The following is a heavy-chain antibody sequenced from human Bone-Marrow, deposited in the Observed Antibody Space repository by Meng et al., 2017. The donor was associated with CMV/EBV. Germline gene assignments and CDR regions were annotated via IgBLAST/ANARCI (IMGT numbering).Heavy chain of an antibody. J-gene: IGHJ3*02. D-gene: IGHD4-17*01. CDR3: ARTNDYGDYYPAFEI. Sequence: GESLKISCAASGFTFSSYAMHWVRQAPGKGLEWVAVISYDGSNKYYADSVKGRFTISRDNSKNTLYLQMNSLRAEDTAVYYCARTNDYGDYYPAFEIWGQGTMVTVSS. CDR1: GFTFSSYA. CDR2: ISYDGSNK. V-gene: IGHV3-30-3*01.